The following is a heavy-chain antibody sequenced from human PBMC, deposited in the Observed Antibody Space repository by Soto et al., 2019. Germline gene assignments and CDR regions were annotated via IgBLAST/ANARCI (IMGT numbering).Heavy chain of an antibody. CDR3: ARGGHRGGMDV. CDR1: GFTFSSYA. D-gene: IGHD3-10*01. J-gene: IGHJ6*02. V-gene: IGHV3-30-3*01. CDR2: ISYDGSNK. Sequence: QVQLVESGGGVVQPGRSLRLSCAASGFTFSSYAMHWVRQAPGKGLEWVAVISYDGSNKYYADSVKGRFTISRDNSKNTLYLQMNSLRAEDTAVYYCARGGHRGGMDVWGQGTTVTVSS.